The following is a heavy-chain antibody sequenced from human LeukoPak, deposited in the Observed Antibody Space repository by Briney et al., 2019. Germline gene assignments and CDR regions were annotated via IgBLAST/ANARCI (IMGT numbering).Heavy chain of an antibody. CDR3: ARDTYGDYSFDY. V-gene: IGHV3-48*01. CDR1: GFTFSSSS. J-gene: IGHJ4*02. D-gene: IGHD4-17*01. Sequence: GGSLRLSCAASGFTFSSSSMNWVRQAPGKGLEWVSYISGSGSTIYYADSVKGRFTISRDHAKNSLYLQMDSLRAEDTAVYYCARDTYGDYSFDYWGQGTLVTVSS. CDR2: ISGSGSTI.